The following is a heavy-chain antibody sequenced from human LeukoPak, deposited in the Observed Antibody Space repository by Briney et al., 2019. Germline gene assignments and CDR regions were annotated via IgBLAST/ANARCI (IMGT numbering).Heavy chain of an antibody. J-gene: IGHJ6*02. CDR1: GFTFSSYE. V-gene: IGHV3-48*03. CDR2: TSTSGTTI. CDR3: ARVYYYALDV. Sequence: GGPLRLSCAASGFTFSSYEMNWVRQAPGKGLQWISYTSTSGTTIYYADSVKGRFTISRDNAKNSLHLQMNSLRVEDTAVYYCARVYYYALDVWGQGTTVTVSS.